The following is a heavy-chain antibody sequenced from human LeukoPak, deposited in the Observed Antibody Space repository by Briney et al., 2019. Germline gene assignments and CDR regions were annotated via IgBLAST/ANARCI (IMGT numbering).Heavy chain of an antibody. Sequence: GGSLRLSCLASAFTFSSYAMDWVRHAPGQGLQWVSAVGTSADTYYADSVRGRFTISRDNSKNTLYLQMDSLRAEDTAIYYCTRKTPGRTPFDYWGQGILVTVSS. D-gene: IGHD2-15*01. CDR3: TRKTPGRTPFDY. V-gene: IGHV3-23*01. CDR2: VGTSADT. CDR1: AFTFSSYA. J-gene: IGHJ4*02.